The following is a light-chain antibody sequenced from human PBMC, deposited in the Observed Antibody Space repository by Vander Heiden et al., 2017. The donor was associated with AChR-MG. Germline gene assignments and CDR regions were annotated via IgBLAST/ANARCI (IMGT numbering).Light chain of an antibody. Sequence: SSELTHDPAVSVALGQTVRITCQGDSLRSYYASRYQQKPGQAPVLIIYGKNNRPSGIPDRFSGSSSGNTAALTITGAQAEEEVDYDCNSRDSSGNHLWVFGGGTKLTVL. CDR2: GKN. CDR3: NSRDSSGNHLWV. J-gene: IGLJ3*02. CDR1: SLRSYY. V-gene: IGLV3-19*01.